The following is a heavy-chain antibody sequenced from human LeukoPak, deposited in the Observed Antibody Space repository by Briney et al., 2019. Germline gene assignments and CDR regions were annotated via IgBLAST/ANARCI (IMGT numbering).Heavy chain of an antibody. V-gene: IGHV3-30*03. Sequence: GGSLRLSCAASGFTFSSYGMHWVRQAPGKGLEWVAVISYDGSNKYYADSVKGRFTISRDNSKNTLYLQMNSLRAEDTAVYYCAREDCSGGSCYNDAFDIWGQGAMVTVSS. CDR1: GFTFSSYG. D-gene: IGHD2-15*01. CDR3: AREDCSGGSCYNDAFDI. J-gene: IGHJ3*02. CDR2: ISYDGSNK.